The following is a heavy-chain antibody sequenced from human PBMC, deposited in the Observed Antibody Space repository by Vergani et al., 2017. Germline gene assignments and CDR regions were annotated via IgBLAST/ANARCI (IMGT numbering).Heavy chain of an antibody. D-gene: IGHD3-16*01. CDR1: GFTLSNYY. Sequence: QVQLVESGGGVVQRGGSLRLSCATSGFTLSNYYMQWIRQGPGKGLEFEAFIQFDGCNQYYADSVKGRFTLARDFSKNTLYLQMNSLGTDDTATYYCAKHFRGWGIDYWGQGTQVIVSS. J-gene: IGHJ4*02. CDR2: IQFDGCNQ. CDR3: AKHFRGWGIDY. V-gene: IGHV3-30*02.